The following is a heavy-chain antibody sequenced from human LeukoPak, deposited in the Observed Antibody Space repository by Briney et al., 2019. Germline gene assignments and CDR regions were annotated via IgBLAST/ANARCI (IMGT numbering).Heavy chain of an antibody. CDR1: GFTFSSYN. CDR2: ISTSSSYI. V-gene: IGHV3-21*04. CDR3: ARDRAARDCGGDCYTDY. J-gene: IGHJ4*02. Sequence: GGSLRLSCAASGFTFSSYNMNWVRQAPGKGLEWVSSISTSSSYIYYTDSVKGRFTISRDNAKNSLYLQMNSLRAEDTALYYCARDRAARDCGGDCYTDYWGQGTLVTVSS. D-gene: IGHD2-21*02.